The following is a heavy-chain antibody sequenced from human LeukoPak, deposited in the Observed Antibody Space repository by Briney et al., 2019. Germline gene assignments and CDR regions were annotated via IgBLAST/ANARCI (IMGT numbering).Heavy chain of an antibody. D-gene: IGHD4-17*01. CDR1: GYTFTGYY. CDR3: ARDPDSYDYGDYGGY. V-gene: IGHV1-2*02. J-gene: IGHJ4*02. Sequence: ASVKVSCKASGYTFTGYYMHWVRQAPGQGLEWMGWINPNSGGTNYAQKFQGRVTMTRDMSTSTVYMELSSLRSEDTAVYYCARDPDSYDYGDYGGYWGQGTLVTVSS. CDR2: INPNSGGT.